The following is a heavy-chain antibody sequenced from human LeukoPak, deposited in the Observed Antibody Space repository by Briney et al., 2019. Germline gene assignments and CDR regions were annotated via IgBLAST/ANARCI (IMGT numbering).Heavy chain of an antibody. J-gene: IGHJ4*02. CDR1: GFTFSSYA. CDR2: ISSNGGST. CDR3: ARVGRAAAGNYFDY. Sequence: PGGSLRLSCAASGFTFSSYAMHWVRQAPGKGLEYVSAISSNGGSTYYANSVKGRFTISRDNSKNTLYLQMGSLRAEDMAVYYCARVGRAAAGNYFDYWGQGTLVTVSS. D-gene: IGHD6-13*01. V-gene: IGHV3-64*01.